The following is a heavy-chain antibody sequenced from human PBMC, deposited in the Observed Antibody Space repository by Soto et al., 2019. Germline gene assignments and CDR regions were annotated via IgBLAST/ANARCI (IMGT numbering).Heavy chain of an antibody. J-gene: IGHJ4*02. CDR3: ARDLGTGTDY. CDR1: GDSSSSSNW. V-gene: IGHV4-4*02. CDR2: IYHSGAT. Sequence: SETLSLTCAVSGDSSSSSNWWSWVRQAPGKGLEWIGEIYHSGATTYNPSLKSRATISVDPSNNHFSLKMTSVTAADTAVYFCARDLGTGTDYWGRGTLGTVSS.